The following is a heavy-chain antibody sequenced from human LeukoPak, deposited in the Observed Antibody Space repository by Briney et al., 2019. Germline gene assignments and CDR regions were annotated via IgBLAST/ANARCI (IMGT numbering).Heavy chain of an antibody. V-gene: IGHV3-23*01. CDR2: ISGSGGST. CDR3: AKDRDYGDGVLGY. D-gene: IGHD4/OR15-4a*01. CDR1: GFTFSNYA. Sequence: PGGSLRLSCAASGFTFSNYAMSWVRQAPGKGLEWVSGISGSGGSTYYADSVKGRFTISRDNSKNTLYLQMNSLRAEDTAVYHCAKDRDYGDGVLGYWGQGTLVTVSS. J-gene: IGHJ4*02.